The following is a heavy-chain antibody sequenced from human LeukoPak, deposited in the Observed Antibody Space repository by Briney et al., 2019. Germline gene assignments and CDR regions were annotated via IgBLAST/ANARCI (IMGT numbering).Heavy chain of an antibody. CDR1: GYTFTGYY. CDR3: ASQWGSSWHETPFDY. V-gene: IGHV1-2*02. J-gene: IGHJ4*02. Sequence: ASVKVSCKASGYTFTGYYMHWVRQAPGQGLEWMGWINPNSGGTNYAQKFQGRVTMTRDTSISTAYMELSRLRSDDTAVYYCASQWGSSWHETPFDYWGQGTLVTVSS. D-gene: IGHD3-16*01. CDR2: INPNSGGT.